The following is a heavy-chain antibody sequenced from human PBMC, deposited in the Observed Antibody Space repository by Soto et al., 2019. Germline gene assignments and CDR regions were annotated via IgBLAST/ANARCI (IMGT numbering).Heavy chain of an antibody. V-gene: IGHV1-18*01. CDR2: INAFNGNT. CDR1: GYILSMYG. CDR3: VRDDPTETKHFDF. D-gene: IGHD4-17*01. Sequence: QVQLVQSGREIKKPGASVKVSCKASGYILSMYGLSWVRQAPGHGFEWMGWINAFNGNTNYAQNFQGRVTMTTDTSTNTAYMDLTSLRSDDTAVYYCVRDDPTETKHFDFWGQGTLVTVSS. J-gene: IGHJ4*02.